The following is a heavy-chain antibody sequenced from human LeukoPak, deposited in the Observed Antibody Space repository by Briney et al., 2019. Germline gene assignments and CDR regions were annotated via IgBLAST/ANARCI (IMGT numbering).Heavy chain of an antibody. J-gene: IGHJ5*02. CDR2: IYYSGST. Sequence: SETLSLTCTVSGGSISSYYWSWIRQPPGKGLEWIGYIYYSGSTNYNPPLKSRVTISVDTSKNQFSLKLSSVTAADTAVYYCARDRSGYDSSGYYSWFDPWGQGTLVTVSS. V-gene: IGHV4-59*01. CDR3: ARDRSGYDSSGYYSWFDP. D-gene: IGHD3-22*01. CDR1: GGSISSYY.